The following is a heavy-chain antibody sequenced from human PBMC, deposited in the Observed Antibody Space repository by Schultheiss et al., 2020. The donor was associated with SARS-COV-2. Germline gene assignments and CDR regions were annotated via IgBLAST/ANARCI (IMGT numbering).Heavy chain of an antibody. J-gene: IGHJ3*02. Sequence: SETLSLTCTVSGGSISSGSYYWSWIRQPAGKGLEWIGRIYTSGSTNYNPSLKSRVTISVDTSKNQFSLKLSSVTAADTAVYYCARALPYDAFDIWGQGTMVTVSS. CDR1: GGSISSGSYY. CDR2: IYTSGST. D-gene: IGHD5/OR15-5a*01. V-gene: IGHV4-61*02. CDR3: ARALPYDAFDI.